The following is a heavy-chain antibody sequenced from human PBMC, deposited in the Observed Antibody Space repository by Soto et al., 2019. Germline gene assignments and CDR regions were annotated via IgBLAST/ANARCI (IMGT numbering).Heavy chain of an antibody. CDR3: ARSVRFLEWFSYNWFDP. Sequence: QVQLVQSGAEVKKPGASVKVSCKASGYTFTSYDINWVRQATGQGLEWMGWMNPNSGNTGYAQKFQGRVTMTRNTSISTAYMELSSLRSEDTAVYYCARSVRFLEWFSYNWFDPWGQGTLVTVSS. V-gene: IGHV1-8*01. D-gene: IGHD3-3*01. CDR1: GYTFTSYD. CDR2: MNPNSGNT. J-gene: IGHJ5*02.